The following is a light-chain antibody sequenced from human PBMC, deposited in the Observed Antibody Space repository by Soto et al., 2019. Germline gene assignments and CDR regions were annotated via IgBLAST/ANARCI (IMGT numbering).Light chain of an antibody. V-gene: IGKV1D-12*01. CDR3: QQANSFPRT. CDR1: QGISNW. CDR2: AAS. Sequence: DFQMTQSPSSVSASVGDRVTITCRASQGISNWLAWYQQKPGEAPKLLIYAASSLQGGVPTRFSGSGSGTDFTLTISSLQPEDFATYYCQQANSFPRTFGQGTRLEIK. J-gene: IGKJ5*01.